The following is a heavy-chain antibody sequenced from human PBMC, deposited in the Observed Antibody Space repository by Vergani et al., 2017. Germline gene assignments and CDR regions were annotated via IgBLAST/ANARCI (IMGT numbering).Heavy chain of an antibody. J-gene: IGHJ4*02. CDR1: GFTFTAHG. D-gene: IGHD2-21*01. CDR3: ADLCGDDGFFPF. V-gene: IGHV3-23*01. CDR2: ISGQNFRT. Sequence: EVQLLESGGGSAQSGESLRLSCVASGFTFTAHGLNWVRQAPGKGLEWVSGISGQNFRTHYADSVKGRFTISRDDSKNTVYLQINSLRAEDTAFYYCADLCGDDGFFPFWGQGTLVTVSS.